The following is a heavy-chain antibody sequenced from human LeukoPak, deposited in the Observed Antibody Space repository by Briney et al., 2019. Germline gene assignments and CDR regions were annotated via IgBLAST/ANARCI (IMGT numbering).Heavy chain of an antibody. Sequence: SETLSLTCTVSGYSISSDYYWGWIRQPPGKGLEWIGSIYHSGSTYYNPSLKSRVTISVDTSKDQFSLKLSSVTAADTAVYYCARSNFDYYGSGSLYFDYWGQGTLVTVSS. CDR3: ARSNFDYYGSGSLYFDY. D-gene: IGHD3-10*01. CDR2: IYHSGST. J-gene: IGHJ4*02. V-gene: IGHV4-38-2*02. CDR1: GYSISSDYY.